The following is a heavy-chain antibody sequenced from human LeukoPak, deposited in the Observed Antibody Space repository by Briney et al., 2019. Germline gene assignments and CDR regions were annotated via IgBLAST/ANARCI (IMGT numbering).Heavy chain of an antibody. V-gene: IGHV1-2*02. Sequence: ASVKVSCKASGYTFTGYYMHWVRQAPGQGLEWMGWINPNSGGTNYAQKFQGRVTMTRDTSISTAYMELSRLRSDDTAVYYCARGIAAAAKGDNWFDPWGQGTLVTVSS. J-gene: IGHJ5*02. CDR1: GYTFTGYY. CDR3: ARGIAAAAKGDNWFDP. D-gene: IGHD6-13*01. CDR2: INPNSGGT.